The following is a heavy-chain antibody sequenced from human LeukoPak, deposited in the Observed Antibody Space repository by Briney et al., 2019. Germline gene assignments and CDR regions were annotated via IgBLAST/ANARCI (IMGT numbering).Heavy chain of an antibody. CDR2: ISAYNGNT. D-gene: IGHD2-15*01. J-gene: IGHJ4*02. V-gene: IGHV1-18*01. Sequence: EASVKVSCKASGYTFSNYGISWVRQAPGQGLEWMGWISAYNGNTNYAQKLQGRVTMTTDTSTSTAYMELRSLRSDDTAVYYCARGGPRYCSGGSCLSDPFDYWGQGTLVTVSS. CDR1: GYTFSNYG. CDR3: ARGGPRYCSGGSCLSDPFDY.